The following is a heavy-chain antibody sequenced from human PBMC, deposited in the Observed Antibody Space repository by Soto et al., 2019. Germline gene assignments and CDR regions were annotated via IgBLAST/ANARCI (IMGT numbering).Heavy chain of an antibody. CDR2: ISGGGDII. Sequence: GGSLRLSCAASGFTFSDHYMTWIRQAPGKGPEWLSYISGGGDIISYADSVKGRFIISRDNAKRSLYLQMNSLTVEDTAVYYCSRVPRLADYWGQGTLVTVSS. V-gene: IGHV3-11*01. J-gene: IGHJ4*02. D-gene: IGHD6-25*01. CDR1: GFTFSDHY. CDR3: SRVPRLADY.